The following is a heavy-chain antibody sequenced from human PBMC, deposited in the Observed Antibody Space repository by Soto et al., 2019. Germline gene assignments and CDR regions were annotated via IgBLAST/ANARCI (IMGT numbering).Heavy chain of an antibody. CDR2: ISYDGSNK. J-gene: IGHJ5*02. V-gene: IGHV3-30*18. D-gene: IGHD2-15*01. Sequence: PGGSLRLSCAASGFTFSSYGMHWVRQAPGKGLEWVAVISYDGSNKNYADSVKGRFTISRDNSKNTLYLQMNSLRAEDTAVYYCAKGDATPAGPWGRGTLVTVSS. CDR1: GFTFSSYG. CDR3: AKGDATPAGP.